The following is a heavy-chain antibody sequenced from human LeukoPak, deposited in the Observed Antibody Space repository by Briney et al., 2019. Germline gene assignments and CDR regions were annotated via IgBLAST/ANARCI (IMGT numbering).Heavy chain of an antibody. V-gene: IGHV4-59*11. D-gene: IGHD5-18*01. CDR2: IYYSGST. Sequence: SETLSLTCTVSGGSISSHYWSWIRQPPGKGLEWIGYIYYSGSTNYNPSLKSRVTISVDTSKNQFSLKLSSVTAADTAVYYCARAGIYSYGLSTYYFDYWGQGTLVTVSS. J-gene: IGHJ4*02. CDR1: GGSISSHY. CDR3: ARAGIYSYGLSTYYFDY.